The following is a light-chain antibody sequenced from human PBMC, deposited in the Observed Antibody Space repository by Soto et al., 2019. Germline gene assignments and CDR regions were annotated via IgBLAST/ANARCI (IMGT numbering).Light chain of an antibody. CDR2: GAS. CDR3: HQYGGSFPWT. CDR1: QSVSSSY. Sequence: EIVLTQSPGTLSLSPGERATLSCRASQSVSSSYLAWYQQKPGQAPRLLIYGASSRATGIPDRFSGSGSGTDFTLTISRLEPEDFAVYYCHQYGGSFPWTFGQGTKVEIK. V-gene: IGKV3-20*01. J-gene: IGKJ1*01.